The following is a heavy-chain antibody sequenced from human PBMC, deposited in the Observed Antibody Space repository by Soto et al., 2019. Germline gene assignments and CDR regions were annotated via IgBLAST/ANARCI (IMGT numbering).Heavy chain of an antibody. CDR2: IIPIFGTA. CDR3: ARDRITRGTTVVVVLDY. Sequence: GASVKVSCKASGSTFSSYAISWVRQAPGQGLEWMGGIIPIFGTASYAQKFQGRVTITADESTSTAYMELSSLRSEDTAVYYCARDRITRGTTVVVVLDYWGQGTLVPVSS. CDR1: GSTFSSYA. D-gene: IGHD3-22*01. J-gene: IGHJ4*02. V-gene: IGHV1-69*13.